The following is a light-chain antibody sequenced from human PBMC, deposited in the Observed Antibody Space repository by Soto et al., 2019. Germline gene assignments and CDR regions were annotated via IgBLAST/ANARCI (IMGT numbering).Light chain of an antibody. CDR2: LNSDGSH. CDR1: SGHSSYA. Sequence: QLVLAQSTSASASLGASVKLTCTLSSGHSSYAIAWHQQQPEKGPRYLMKLNSDGSHSKGDGIPDRFSGSSSGAERYLSISGLQSEDEADYYCQTWGTGVVFGGGSQLTVL. V-gene: IGLV4-69*01. J-gene: IGLJ2*01. CDR3: QTWGTGVV.